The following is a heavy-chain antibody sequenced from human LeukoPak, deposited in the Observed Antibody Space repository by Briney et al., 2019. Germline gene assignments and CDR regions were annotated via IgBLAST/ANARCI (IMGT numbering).Heavy chain of an antibody. Sequence: GGSLRLSCAASGFTFSSYAMHWVRQAPGKGLEYVSAISSNGGSTYYANSVKGRFTISRDNSKNTLYLQMGSLRAEDMAVYYCAKDEASGFSYGYTLHYWGQGTLVTVSS. J-gene: IGHJ4*02. CDR3: AKDEASGFSYGYTLHY. CDR2: ISSNGGST. D-gene: IGHD5-18*01. V-gene: IGHV3-64*01. CDR1: GFTFSSYA.